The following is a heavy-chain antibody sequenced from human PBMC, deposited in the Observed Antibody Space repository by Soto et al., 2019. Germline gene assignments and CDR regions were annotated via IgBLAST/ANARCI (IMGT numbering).Heavy chain of an antibody. J-gene: IGHJ5*01. Sequence: SETLSLTCTVSGASISSSTYYWGWIRQPPGKGLEWIGSFYYSGSTYYNPSLKSRGTIFVDTSKNQFSLNLRFVTAADTAVYYWVIHKGHGVEDWFDLRSQGILDTGSS. CDR3: VIHKGHGVEDWFDL. CDR2: FYYSGST. CDR1: GASISSSTYY. V-gene: IGHV4-39*01.